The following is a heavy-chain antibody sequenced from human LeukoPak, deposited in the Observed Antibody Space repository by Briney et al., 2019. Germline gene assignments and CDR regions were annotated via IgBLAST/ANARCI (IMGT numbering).Heavy chain of an antibody. D-gene: IGHD3-10*01. CDR1: GYTFTSYG. Sequence: ASVKVSCKASGYTFTSYGISWVRQAPGQGLEWMGWISAYNGNTNYAQKLQGRVTMTTDTSTSTAYMELRSQRSDDTAVYYCARRAITMVRGTIYYGMDVWGQGTTVTVSS. CDR2: ISAYNGNT. J-gene: IGHJ6*02. V-gene: IGHV1-18*01. CDR3: ARRAITMVRGTIYYGMDV.